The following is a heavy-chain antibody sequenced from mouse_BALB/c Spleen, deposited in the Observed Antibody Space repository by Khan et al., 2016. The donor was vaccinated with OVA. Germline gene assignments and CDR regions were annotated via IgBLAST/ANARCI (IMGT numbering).Heavy chain of an antibody. J-gene: IGHJ4*01. Sequence: QVQLKESGPDLVAPSQSLSITCTVSGFSFTNYAIHWVRQPPGKGLEWLVVIWRDGRTTYNSALKSRLSISKDNSTSQVFLKINSLQTDDTAMYYCARHQFPQSMDAWGQGISVTVSS. CDR1: GFSFTNYA. CDR3: ARHQFPQSMDA. CDR2: IWRDGRT. V-gene: IGHV2-6-2*01.